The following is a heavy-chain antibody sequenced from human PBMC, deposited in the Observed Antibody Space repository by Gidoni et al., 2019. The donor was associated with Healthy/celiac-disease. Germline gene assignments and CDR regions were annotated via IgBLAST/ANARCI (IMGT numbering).Heavy chain of an antibody. CDR3: ARRTLAYCGGDCYPPWFDP. CDR1: GGPISSTNW. J-gene: IGHJ5*02. Sequence: QVQLQESGPGLVKPSGTPSLTCAVPGGPISSTNWWSWVRQPPGKGLEWIGEIYHSGSTNYNPSLKSRVTISVDKSKNQFSLKLSSVTAADTAVYYCARRTLAYCGGDCYPPWFDPWGQGTLVTVSS. CDR2: IYHSGST. V-gene: IGHV4-4*02. D-gene: IGHD2-21*02.